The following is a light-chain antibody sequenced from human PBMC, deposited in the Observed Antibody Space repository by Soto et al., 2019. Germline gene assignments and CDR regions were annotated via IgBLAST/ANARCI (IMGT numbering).Light chain of an antibody. CDR2: WAS. CDR3: QQYYSIPFT. Sequence: DFVMTQSPDSLAVSLGERATINCKSSQSVLYSSNNKNYLAWYQQKPGQPPKLLIYWASTRESGVPDRFSGSGSGTDFTLTISSLQAEDVAVYCCQQYYSIPFTFGGGTKVENK. J-gene: IGKJ4*01. V-gene: IGKV4-1*01. CDR1: QSVLYSSNNKNY.